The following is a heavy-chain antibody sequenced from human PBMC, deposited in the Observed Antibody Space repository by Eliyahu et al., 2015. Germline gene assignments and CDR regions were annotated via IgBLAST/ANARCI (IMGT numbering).Heavy chain of an antibody. CDR1: XFTVSSNX. J-gene: IGHJ4*02. D-gene: IGHD3-16*01. CDR3: ARDLGAYKRAFDY. V-gene: IGHV3-53*01. CDR2: MYNGGAT. Sequence: EVQLVESGGGLIQPGGSLXLSCXASXFTVSSNXMSWVRQAPGXGLEWLSVMYNGGATYYADSVKGRFTISRDNSKNTLYLQMNSLRADDTAVYYCARDLGAYKRAFDYWGQGTLVTVSS.